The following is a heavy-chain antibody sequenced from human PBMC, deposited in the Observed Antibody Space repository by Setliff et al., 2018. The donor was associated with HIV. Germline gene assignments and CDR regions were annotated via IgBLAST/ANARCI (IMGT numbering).Heavy chain of an antibody. CDR3: ARDSCSSTSCYFDDWFDP. CDR2: INPNSGGT. D-gene: IGHD2-2*01. V-gene: IGHV1-2*02. CDR1: GYTFTGYY. Sequence: ASVKVSCKASGYTFTGYYMHWVRQAPGQGLEWMGWINPNSGGTNYAQKFQGRVTMTRDTSISTAYMELRSLRSDDTAVYYCARDSCSSTSCYFDDWFDPWGQGTLVTVSS. J-gene: IGHJ5*02.